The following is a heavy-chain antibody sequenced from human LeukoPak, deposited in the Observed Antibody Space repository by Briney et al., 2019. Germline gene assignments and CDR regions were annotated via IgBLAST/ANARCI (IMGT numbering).Heavy chain of an antibody. J-gene: IGHJ4*02. Sequence: GGSLRLSCAASGFTFSSYSMNWVRQAPGKGLEWVSSISSGSSYIYYADSVKGRFTISRDNAKNSLYLQMNSLRAEDTAVYYCARDVGGEYFDYWGQGTLVTVSS. V-gene: IGHV3-21*01. CDR3: ARDVGGEYFDY. CDR2: ISSGSSYI. CDR1: GFTFSSYS. D-gene: IGHD2-15*01.